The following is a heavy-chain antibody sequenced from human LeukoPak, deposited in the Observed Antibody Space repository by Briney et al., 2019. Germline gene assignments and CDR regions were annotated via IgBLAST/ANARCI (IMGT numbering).Heavy chain of an antibody. J-gene: IGHJ4*02. CDR2: ISSSSSTI. V-gene: IGHV3-48*01. CDR3: ATWPGGWYGEDS. CDR1: GFTFSSYS. D-gene: IGHD6-19*01. Sequence: GGSLRLSCAASGFTFSSYSMNWVRQAPGKGLEWVSYISSSSSTIYYADSVKGRFTISRDTSKNTLHLQMNSLRAEDTAVYYCATWPGGWYGEDSWGQGTLVTVSS.